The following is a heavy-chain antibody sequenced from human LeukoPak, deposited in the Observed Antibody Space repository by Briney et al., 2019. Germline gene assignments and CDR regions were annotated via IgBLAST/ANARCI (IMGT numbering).Heavy chain of an antibody. J-gene: IGHJ4*02. CDR3: ARVGPDLAYGY. CDR1: GFTFSSYE. CDR2: ISSSGSTI. Sequence: GGSLRLSCAASGFTFSSYEMNWVRQAPGKGLEWVSYISSSGSTIYYADSVKGRFTISRDNAKNSLYLQMNSLRAEDTAVYYCARVGPDLAYGYWGQGTLVTVSS. D-gene: IGHD3-10*01. V-gene: IGHV3-48*03.